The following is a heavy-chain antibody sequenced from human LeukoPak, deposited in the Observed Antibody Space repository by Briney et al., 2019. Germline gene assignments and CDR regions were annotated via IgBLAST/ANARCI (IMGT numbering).Heavy chain of an antibody. CDR1: GFTFSSYA. D-gene: IGHD1-26*01. Sequence: PGGSLRLSCAASGFTFSSYAMHWVRQAPGKGLEWVAVISYDGSNKYYADSVKGRFTISRDNSKNTLYLQMNSLRAEDTAVYYCANLVGATTLIDYWGQGTLVIVSS. V-gene: IGHV3-30-3*01. CDR2: ISYDGSNK. J-gene: IGHJ4*02. CDR3: ANLVGATTLIDY.